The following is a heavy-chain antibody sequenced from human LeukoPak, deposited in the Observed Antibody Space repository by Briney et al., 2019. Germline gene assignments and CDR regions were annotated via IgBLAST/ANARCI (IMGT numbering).Heavy chain of an antibody. Sequence: GGSLRLSCAASGFTFSSYGMHWVRQAPGKGLEWVAVISYDGSNKYYADSVKGRFTISRDNSKNTLYLLMNSLRAEDTAVYYCAKQAHDYGDYLAYYGMDVWGQGTTVTVSS. CDR1: GFTFSSYG. CDR2: ISYDGSNK. J-gene: IGHJ6*02. CDR3: AKQAHDYGDYLAYYGMDV. D-gene: IGHD4-17*01. V-gene: IGHV3-30*18.